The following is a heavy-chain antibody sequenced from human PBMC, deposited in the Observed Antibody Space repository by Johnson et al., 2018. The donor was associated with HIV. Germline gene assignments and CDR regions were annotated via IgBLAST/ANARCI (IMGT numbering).Heavy chain of an antibody. CDR2: IHWNAGNT. J-gene: IGHJ3*01. Sequence: VQLVESGGGVVRPGGSLRLSRVASGFTFDDYGMSWVRQAPGKGLEWVSGIHWNAGNTYYADSVRGRFTISRDTSKNTLYLQMSSLKVEDTALYYCARDGESQQLPLGDALDVWGRGTMVIVSS. CDR3: ARDGESQQLPLGDALDV. D-gene: IGHD6-13*01. V-gene: IGHV3-20*04. CDR1: GFTFDDYG.